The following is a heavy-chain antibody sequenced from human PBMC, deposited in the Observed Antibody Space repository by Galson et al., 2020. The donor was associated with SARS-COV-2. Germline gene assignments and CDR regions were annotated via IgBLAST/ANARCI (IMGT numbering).Heavy chain of an antibody. CDR1: GYSFTSYW. Sequence: HGESLKISCKGSGYSFTSYWISGVRQMPGKGLEWMGRIDPSDSYTNYSPSFQGHVTISADKSISTAYLQWSRLKASDTAMYYCARLLYGTVFYFDYWGQGTLVTVSS. V-gene: IGHV5-10-1*01. D-gene: IGHD2-2*02. J-gene: IGHJ4*02. CDR3: ARLLYGTVFYFDY. CDR2: IDPSDSYT.